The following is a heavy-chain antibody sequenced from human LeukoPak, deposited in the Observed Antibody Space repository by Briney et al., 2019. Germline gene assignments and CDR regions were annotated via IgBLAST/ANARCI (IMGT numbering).Heavy chain of an antibody. D-gene: IGHD3-22*01. CDR1: GGSISSGSYY. V-gene: IGHV4-61*02. CDR2: IYTSGST. J-gene: IGHJ3*02. CDR3: AREHKYFTYYYDSSGYYHHDAFDI. Sequence: PSQTLSLTCTVSGGSISSGSYYWSWIRQPAGKGLEWIGRIYTSGSTNYNPSLKSRVTISVDTSKNQFSLKLSSVTAVDTAVYYCAREHKYFTYYYDSSGYYHHDAFDIWGQGTMVTVSS.